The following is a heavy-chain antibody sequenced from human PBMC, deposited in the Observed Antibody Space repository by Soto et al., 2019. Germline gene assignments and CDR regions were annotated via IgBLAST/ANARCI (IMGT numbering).Heavy chain of an antibody. CDR2: ISAYNGNT. D-gene: IGHD3-16*02. V-gene: IGHV1-18*01. CDR1: GYTFTSYG. Sequence: QVQLVQSGAEVKNPGASVKVSCKASGYTFTSYGISWVRQSPGQGLEWMGWISAYNGNTNYAHKLQGRDTMTTDTSTSTAYMELRSLRSDDTSVYYCARHRGYDYILGSYRSEFQHWGQGTLVTVSS. J-gene: IGHJ1*01. CDR3: ARHRGYDYILGSYRSEFQH.